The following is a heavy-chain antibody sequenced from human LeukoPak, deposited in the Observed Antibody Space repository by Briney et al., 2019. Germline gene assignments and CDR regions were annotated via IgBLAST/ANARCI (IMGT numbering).Heavy chain of an antibody. V-gene: IGHV1-69*05. CDR3: ARDHNDFWSGYTHNWYFDL. CDR2: IIPIFGTA. D-gene: IGHD3-3*01. Sequence: SVKVSCKASGGTFSSYAISWVRQAPGQGLEWMGGIIPIFGTANYAQKFQGRVTITTDESTSTAYMELSSLRSEDTAVYYCARDHNDFWSGYTHNWYFDLWGRGTLVTVSS. J-gene: IGHJ2*01. CDR1: GGTFSSYA.